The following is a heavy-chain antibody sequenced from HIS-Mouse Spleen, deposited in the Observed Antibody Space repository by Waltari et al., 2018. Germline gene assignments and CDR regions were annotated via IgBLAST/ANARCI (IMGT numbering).Heavy chain of an antibody. CDR1: GFSLSTSGMC. D-gene: IGHD1-7*01. V-gene: IGHV2-70*15. CDR2: IDWDDDK. CDR3: ARIQAGKLELPFDY. Sequence: QVTLRESGPALVKPTQTLTLTSTFSGFSLSTSGMCVSWIRQPPGKALEWLARIDWDDDKYYSTSLKTRLTISKDTSKNQVVLTMTNMDPVDTATYYCARIQAGKLELPFDYWGQGTLVTVSS. J-gene: IGHJ4*02.